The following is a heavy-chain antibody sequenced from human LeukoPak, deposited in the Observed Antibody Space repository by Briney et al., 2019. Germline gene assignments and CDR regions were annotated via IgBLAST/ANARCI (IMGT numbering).Heavy chain of an antibody. CDR2: FDPEDGET. J-gene: IGHJ6*02. V-gene: IGHV1-24*01. CDR1: GYTLTELS. D-gene: IGHD6-13*01. Sequence: GASVKVSCKVSGYTLTELSMHWVRQAPGKGLEWMGGFDPEDGETIYAQKFQGRVTMTEDTSTDTAYMELSSLRSEDTAVYYCARAGAAAGRNYYYYYGMDVWGQGTTVTVSS. CDR3: ARAGAAAGRNYYYYYGMDV.